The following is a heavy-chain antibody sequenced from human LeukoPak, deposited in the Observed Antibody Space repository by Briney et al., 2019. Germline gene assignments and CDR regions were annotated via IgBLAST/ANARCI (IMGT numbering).Heavy chain of an antibody. CDR3: AKDHEYGYGSGSYWFYLDY. Sequence: GGSLRLSCAASGFPFREYWMSWVRQAPGKGLEWVANIKQDGSETYYVDSVKGRFTISRDNARNSAYLQMNSLRAEDTAVYYCAKDHEYGYGSGSYWFYLDYWGQGILVTVAS. V-gene: IGHV3-7*01. CDR1: GFPFREYW. J-gene: IGHJ4*02. CDR2: IKQDGSET. D-gene: IGHD3-10*01.